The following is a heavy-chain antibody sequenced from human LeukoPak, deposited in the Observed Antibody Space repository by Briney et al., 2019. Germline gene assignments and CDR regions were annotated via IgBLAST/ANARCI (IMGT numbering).Heavy chain of an antibody. CDR1: GFTFSDYW. D-gene: IGHD2-2*01. V-gene: IGHV3-7*01. J-gene: IGHJ4*02. CDR2: IKQDGSAK. Sequence: GGSLRLSCTAPGFTFSDYWMTWVRQAPGKGLEWVANIKQDGSAKYYVDSVKGRFTISRDNAKNSLYLQMDSLRVEDTATYYCARWRGSTSERSDYWGQGTLVTVSS. CDR3: ARWRGSTSERSDY.